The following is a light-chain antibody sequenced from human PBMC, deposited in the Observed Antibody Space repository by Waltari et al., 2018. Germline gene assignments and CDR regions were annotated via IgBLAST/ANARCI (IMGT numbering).Light chain of an antibody. CDR3: CSYAGSYTWV. V-gene: IGLV2-11*01. CDR1: SSDVGGYNY. J-gene: IGLJ3*02. Sequence: QSALTPPRSVSGSPGQSVTISCTGTSSDVGGYNYVSWYQQHPGNAPNLMIYDVSKRPSGVPDRFAGSKSGTTASLTISGLQAEDEADYYCCSYAGSYTWVFGGGTKLTVL. CDR2: DVS.